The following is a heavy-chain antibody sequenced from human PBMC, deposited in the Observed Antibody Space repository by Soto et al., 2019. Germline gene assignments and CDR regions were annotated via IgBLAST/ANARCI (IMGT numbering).Heavy chain of an antibody. CDR1: GFSFVNYA. V-gene: IGHV3-23*01. J-gene: IGHJ5*02. CDR2: LSGSGTST. D-gene: IGHD6-19*01. CDR3: AKAFTKGGGFHRFVP. Sequence: PGGSLRLSCAASGFSFVNYAVNWVRQAPGKGLEWVSGLSGSGTSTYYADSVKGRFTISRDNSRDTLFLQMNSLTADDTAVYYCAKAFTKGGGFHRFVPWGQRGLVTV.